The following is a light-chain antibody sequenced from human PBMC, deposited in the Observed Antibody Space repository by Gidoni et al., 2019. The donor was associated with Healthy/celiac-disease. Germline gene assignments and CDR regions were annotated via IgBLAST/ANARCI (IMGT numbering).Light chain of an antibody. J-gene: IGKJ4*01. Sequence: EIVLTQSPATLSLSPGERATLSCRASQSVSSYLAWYQQQPGQAPRLLNYAASHRATGIPARFSGSGSGTDFTLTISSLEPEDFAVYYCQQRSNWLTFGGXTKVEIK. V-gene: IGKV3-11*01. CDR3: QQRSNWLT. CDR1: QSVSSY. CDR2: AAS.